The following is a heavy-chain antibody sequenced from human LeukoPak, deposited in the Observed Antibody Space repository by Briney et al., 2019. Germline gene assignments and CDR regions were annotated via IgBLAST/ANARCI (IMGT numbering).Heavy chain of an antibody. J-gene: IGHJ5*02. Sequence: ASVKVSCKASGGTFSSYAISWVRQAPGQGLEWMGGIIPIFGTANYAQKFQGRVTITADESTSTAYMELSSLRSEDTAVYYCAREALGYCSSTSCYRGVSWFDPWGQGTLVTVSS. CDR2: IIPIFGTA. CDR3: AREALGYCSSTSCYRGVSWFDP. D-gene: IGHD2-2*02. V-gene: IGHV1-69*13. CDR1: GGTFSSYA.